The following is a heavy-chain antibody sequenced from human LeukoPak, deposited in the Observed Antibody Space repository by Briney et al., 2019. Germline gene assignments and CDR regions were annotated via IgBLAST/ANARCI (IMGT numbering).Heavy chain of an antibody. J-gene: IGHJ4*02. Sequence: KASETLSLTCSVSGGSISTYYWSWIRQSAGKGLEWIGRIYKSGSSNYNPSLKSRVSMSVDSSKNHFSLKLSSVTAADTAVYYCAREGCSSTSCRLDYWGQGTLVTVSS. CDR3: AREGCSSTSCRLDY. D-gene: IGHD2-2*01. CDR1: GGSISTYY. CDR2: IYKSGSS. V-gene: IGHV4-4*07.